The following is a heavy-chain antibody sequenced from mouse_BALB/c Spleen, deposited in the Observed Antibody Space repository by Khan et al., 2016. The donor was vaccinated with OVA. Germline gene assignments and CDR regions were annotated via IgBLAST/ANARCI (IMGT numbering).Heavy chain of an antibody. V-gene: IGHV1S81*02. CDR2: INPSNGGT. J-gene: IGHJ3*01. D-gene: IGHD3-2*01. CDR1: GYTFTSYH. Sequence: QVQLKESGAELVKPGASVKLSCKASGYTFTSYHMYWLKQRPGQGLEWIGEINPSNGGTNFNEKFKSKATLTVDKSSSTAYMQLSSLTSEDSAVYYGPRRETARATLWFAYWGQGTLVTVSA. CDR3: PRRETARATLWFAY.